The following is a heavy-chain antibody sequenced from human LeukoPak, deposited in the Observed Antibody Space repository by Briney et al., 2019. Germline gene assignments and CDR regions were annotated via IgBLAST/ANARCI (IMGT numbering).Heavy chain of an antibody. J-gene: IGHJ3*02. CDR1: GGSISSYY. V-gene: IGHV4-59*01. D-gene: IGHD6-25*01. CDR2: IYYSGST. CDR3: ARVLSDTPGAFDI. Sequence: PSETLSLTCTVSGGSISSYYWSWIRQPPGKGLEWIGYIYYSGSTNYNPSLKSRVTISVDTSKNQFSLKLSSVTAADTAVYYCARVLSDTPGAFDIWGQGTMVTVSS.